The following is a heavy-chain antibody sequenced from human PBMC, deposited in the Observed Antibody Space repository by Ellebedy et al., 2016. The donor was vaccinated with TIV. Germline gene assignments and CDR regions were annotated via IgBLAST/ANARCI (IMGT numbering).Heavy chain of an antibody. Sequence: AASVKVSCKASGYTFTSYYMHWVQQAPGQGLEWMGIINPSGGSTSYAQKLQGRVTMTRDTSTSTVYMELSSLRSEDTAVYYCARDAPPNCGGDCYPFDYWGQGTLVTVSS. CDR3: ARDAPPNCGGDCYPFDY. D-gene: IGHD2-21*02. CDR1: GYTFTSYY. J-gene: IGHJ4*02. V-gene: IGHV1-46*04. CDR2: INPSGGST.